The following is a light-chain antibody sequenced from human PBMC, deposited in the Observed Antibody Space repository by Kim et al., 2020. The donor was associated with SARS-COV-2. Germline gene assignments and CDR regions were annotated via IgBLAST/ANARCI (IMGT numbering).Light chain of an antibody. CDR1: QSVSSSY. CDR2: GAS. J-gene: IGKJ1*01. V-gene: IGKV3-20*01. Sequence: PGERATLACRASQSVSSSYLAWYQQKPGQAPRLLIYGASSRATGIPDRFSGSGSGTDFTLTISRLEPEDFAVYYCQQYGSSPGWTFGQGTKVDIK. CDR3: QQYGSSPGWT.